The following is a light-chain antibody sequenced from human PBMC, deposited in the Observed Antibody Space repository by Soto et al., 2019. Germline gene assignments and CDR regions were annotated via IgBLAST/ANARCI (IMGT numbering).Light chain of an antibody. CDR3: CSYAGSFTWV. CDR1: TGDVGAYNF. CDR2: DAN. Sequence: QAVVTQPRSVSGSPGQSVTISCTGTTGDVGAYNFVSWYQLHPGKAPKLMIYDANKRPSGVPDRFSASKSGNTASLTISGLQAEDEADYYCCSYAGSFTWVFGGGTKLTVL. J-gene: IGLJ3*02. V-gene: IGLV2-11*01.